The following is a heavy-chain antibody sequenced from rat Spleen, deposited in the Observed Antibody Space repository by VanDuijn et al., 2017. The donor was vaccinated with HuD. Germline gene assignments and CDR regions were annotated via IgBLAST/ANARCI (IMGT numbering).Heavy chain of an antibody. CDR3: TRGANWELGDYFDY. J-gene: IGHJ2*01. V-gene: IGHV5-27*01. Sequence: EVQLVESGGGLVQPGRSLKLSCAASGFTFSDYYMAWVRQAPTKGLEWVASISPSGGSTYYRDSVKGRFTVSRDNAKSTLYLQMNSLRSEDTATYYCTRGANWELGDYFDYWGQGLMVTVSS. D-gene: IGHD5-1*01. CDR2: ISPSGGST. CDR1: GFTFSDYY.